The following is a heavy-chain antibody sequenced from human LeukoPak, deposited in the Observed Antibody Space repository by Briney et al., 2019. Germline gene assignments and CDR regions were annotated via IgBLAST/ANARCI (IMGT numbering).Heavy chain of an antibody. J-gene: IGHJ4*02. CDR2: ISGSGGST. Sequence: GGSLRLSCAASGFTSSSYAMSWVRQAPGKGLEWVSAISGSGGSTYYADSVKGRFTISRDNSKNTLYLQMNSLRAEDTAVYYCAKAPTFGQIAAAGTGYFDYWGQGTLVTVSS. CDR3: AKAPTFGQIAAAGTGYFDY. D-gene: IGHD6-13*01. CDR1: GFTSSSYA. V-gene: IGHV3-23*01.